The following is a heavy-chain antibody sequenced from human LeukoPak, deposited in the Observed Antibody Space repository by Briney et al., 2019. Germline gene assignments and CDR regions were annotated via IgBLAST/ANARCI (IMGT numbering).Heavy chain of an antibody. CDR2: ITSSSSYI. J-gene: IGHJ4*02. V-gene: IGHV3-21*04. CDR1: GFTFSSYS. Sequence: GGSLRLSCAASGFTFSSYSMNWVRQAPGKGLEWVSSITSSSSYIYYADSVKGRFTISRDNAKNSLYLQMNSLRAEDTAVYYCARDTNYYGSGSYFSWGQGTLVTVSS. CDR3: ARDTNYYGSGSYFS. D-gene: IGHD3-10*01.